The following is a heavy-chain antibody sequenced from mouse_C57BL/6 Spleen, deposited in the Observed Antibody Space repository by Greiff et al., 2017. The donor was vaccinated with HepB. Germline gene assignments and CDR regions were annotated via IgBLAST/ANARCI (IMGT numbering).Heavy chain of an antibody. J-gene: IGHJ2*01. CDR2: IYPGDGDT. Sequence: LQESGPELVKPGASVKISCKASGYAFSSSWMNWVKQRPGKGLEWIGRIYPGDGDTNYNGKFKGKATLTADKSSSTAYMQLSSLTSEDSAVYFCARAGNYGYWGQGTTLTVSS. V-gene: IGHV1-82*01. CDR1: GYAFSSSW. D-gene: IGHD2-1*01. CDR3: ARAGNYGY.